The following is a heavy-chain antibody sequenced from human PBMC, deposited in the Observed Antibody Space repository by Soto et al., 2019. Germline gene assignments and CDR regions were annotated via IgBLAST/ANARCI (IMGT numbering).Heavy chain of an antibody. CDR1: GGTFSSYA. J-gene: IGHJ6*02. Sequence: QVQLVQSGAEVKKPGSSVKVSCKASGGTFSSYAISWVRQAPGQGLEWMGGIIPIFGTANYAQKFQGRVTITAYKSRSTAYMELSSLRSEDTAVYYCARARLRFLELLLTAHYYYGMDGWGQGTTVTVSS. D-gene: IGHD3-3*01. CDR2: IIPIFGTA. V-gene: IGHV1-69*06. CDR3: ARARLRFLELLLTAHYYYGMDG.